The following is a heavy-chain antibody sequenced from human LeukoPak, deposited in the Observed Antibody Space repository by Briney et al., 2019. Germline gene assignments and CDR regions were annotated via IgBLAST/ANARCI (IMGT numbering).Heavy chain of an antibody. CDR1: GYTFTSYY. CDR3: ARDRRIAAAGKGPIDY. D-gene: IGHD6-13*01. V-gene: IGHV1-46*01. Sequence: ASVKVSCKASGYTFTSYYMHWVRQAPGQGLEWMGIINPSGGSTSYAQKFQGRVTMTRDTSTSTVYMELSSLRSEDTAVYYCARDRRIAAAGKGPIDYWGQGTLVTVSS. J-gene: IGHJ4*02. CDR2: INPSGGST.